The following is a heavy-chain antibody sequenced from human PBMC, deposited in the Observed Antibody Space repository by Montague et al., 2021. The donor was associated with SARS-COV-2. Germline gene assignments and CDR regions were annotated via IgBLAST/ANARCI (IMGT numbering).Heavy chain of an antibody. D-gene: IGHD3-22*01. J-gene: IGHJ4*02. CDR2: ISSSGITI. CDR1: GFTFSSYE. Sequence: SLSLSCAASGFTFSSYEMNWLRQAPGKGLEWVSYISSSGITIYYADSVKGRSTISRDNAKNSLYLQMNSLRAEDTAVYYCARDNYYYDTSGYPDYWGQGTLVTVSS. V-gene: IGHV3-48*03. CDR3: ARDNYYYDTSGYPDY.